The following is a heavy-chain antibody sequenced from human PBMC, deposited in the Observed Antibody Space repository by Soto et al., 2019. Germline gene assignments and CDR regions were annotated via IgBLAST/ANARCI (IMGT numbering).Heavy chain of an antibody. D-gene: IGHD2-15*01. J-gene: IGHJ6*02. CDR3: ARSQGGSSSLDIYYYYYYGMDV. CDR1: GGTFSSYA. Sequence: QVQLVQSGAEVKKPGSSVKLSCKAPGGTFSSYAISWVRQAPGQGLEWMGWIIPIFGTAKYAEKFKGRVTITADESTSTGYMELNSLRSEDTAVYYCARSQGGSSSLDIYYYYYYGMDVWGQGHTVTVSS. CDR2: IIPIFGTA. V-gene: IGHV1-69*01.